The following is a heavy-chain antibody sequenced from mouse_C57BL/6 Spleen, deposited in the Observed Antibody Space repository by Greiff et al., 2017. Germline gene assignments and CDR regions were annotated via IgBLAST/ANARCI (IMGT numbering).Heavy chain of an antibody. D-gene: IGHD2-3*01. Sequence: QVQLQQPGAELVKPGASVKMSCKASGYTFTSYWITWVKQRPGQGLEWIGDIYPGSGSTNYNEKFKSKATLTVDTSSSPAYMQLSSLTSEDSAVYYCAREGGYYLYYFDYWGQGTTLTVSS. J-gene: IGHJ2*01. CDR1: GYTFTSYW. V-gene: IGHV1-55*01. CDR3: AREGGYYLYYFDY. CDR2: IYPGSGST.